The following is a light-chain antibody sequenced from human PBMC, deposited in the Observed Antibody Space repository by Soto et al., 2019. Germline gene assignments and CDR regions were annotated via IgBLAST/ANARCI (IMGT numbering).Light chain of an antibody. CDR2: KGT. J-gene: IGLJ1*01. CDR1: SDDVGAYNS. Sequence: QSVLAQPASVSGSPGQSITISCTGTSDDVGAYNSVSWYQQLPHKAPQVILYKGTQRPSGVSSRFSGSTSGNAASLTISGLQADDEADYFCCSSAGSNNFVFGTGTKVTVL. CDR3: CSSAGSNNFV. V-gene: IGLV2-23*01.